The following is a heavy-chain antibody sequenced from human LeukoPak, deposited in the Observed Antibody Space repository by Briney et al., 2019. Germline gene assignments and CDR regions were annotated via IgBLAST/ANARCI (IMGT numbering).Heavy chain of an antibody. CDR2: IYYSGST. CDR1: GGSISSYY. D-gene: IGHD6-13*01. Sequence: SETQSLTCTVSGGSISSYYWSWIRQPPGKGLEWIGYIYYSGSTNYNPSLKSRVTISVDTSKNQFSLKLSSVTAADTAVYYCARESIAPTNWFDPWGQGTLVTVSS. J-gene: IGHJ5*02. V-gene: IGHV4-59*01. CDR3: ARESIAPTNWFDP.